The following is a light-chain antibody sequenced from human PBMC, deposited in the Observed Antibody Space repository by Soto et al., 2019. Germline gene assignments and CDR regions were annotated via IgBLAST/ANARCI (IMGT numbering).Light chain of an antibody. V-gene: IGLV2-14*01. J-gene: IGLJ1*01. CDR2: DVS. CDR3: SSYTSSSTPYV. CDR1: SSDVGGYNY. Sequence: QSALTQAASVYGAAGQSITISCTGTSSDVGGYNYVSWYQQHPGKVPKLMIYDVSNRPSGVSNRFSGSKSGNTASLTISGLQAEDEADYYCSSYTSSSTPYVFGTGNKVTVL.